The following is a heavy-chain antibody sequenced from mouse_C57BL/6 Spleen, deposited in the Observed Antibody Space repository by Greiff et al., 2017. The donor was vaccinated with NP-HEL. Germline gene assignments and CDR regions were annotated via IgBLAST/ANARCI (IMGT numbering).Heavy chain of an antibody. V-gene: IGHV1-53*01. CDR2: INPSNGGT. J-gene: IGHJ4*01. CDR3: ARSAYYSNYAMDY. D-gene: IGHD2-5*01. Sequence: VQLQQSGTELVKPGASVKLSCKASGYTFTSYWMHWVKQRPGQGLEWIGNINPSNGGTNYNEKFKSKATLTVDKSSSTAYMQLSSLTSEDSAVYYCARSAYYSNYAMDYWGQGTSVTVSS. CDR1: GYTFTSYW.